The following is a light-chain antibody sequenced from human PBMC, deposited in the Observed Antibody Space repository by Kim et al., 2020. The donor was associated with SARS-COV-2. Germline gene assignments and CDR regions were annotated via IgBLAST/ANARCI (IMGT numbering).Light chain of an antibody. CDR3: ATWDDSHVV. J-gene: IGLJ2*01. CDR1: SPKLGGNY. V-gene: IGLV1-47*01. CDR2: RKM. Sequence: AGQRVTMYGSERSPKLGGNYVYWDQQHPGTAPKRLIYRKMRRPSGVPARFSGSKSGTSATLAISGLRSEDEGDYYCATWDDSHVVFGGRTKLTVL.